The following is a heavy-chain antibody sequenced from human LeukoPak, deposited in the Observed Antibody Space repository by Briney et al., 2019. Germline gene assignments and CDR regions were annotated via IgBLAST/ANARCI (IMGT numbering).Heavy chain of an antibody. D-gene: IGHD4-17*01. CDR2: ISGSGGST. J-gene: IGHJ2*01. Sequence: GGSLRLSCAASGFTFSSYAMSWVRQAPGKGLEWVSAISGSGGSTYYADSVKGRFTISRDNSKNTLYLQMNSLRAEDTAVYYCARGHGDYIGSYWYFDLWGRGTLVTVSS. CDR1: GFTFSSYA. V-gene: IGHV3-23*01. CDR3: ARGHGDYIGSYWYFDL.